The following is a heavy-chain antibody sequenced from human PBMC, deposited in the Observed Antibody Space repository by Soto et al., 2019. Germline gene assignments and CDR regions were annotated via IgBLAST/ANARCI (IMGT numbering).Heavy chain of an antibody. J-gene: IGHJ4*02. CDR1: GFTFDDYA. V-gene: IGHV3-9*01. CDR2: ISWNSGSI. D-gene: IGHD5-18*01. CDR3: AKGVVEDSYGSLDY. Sequence: EVQLVESGGGLVQPGRSLRLSCAASGFTFDDYAMHWVRQAPGKGLEWVSGISWNSGSIGYADSVKGRFTISRDNAKNSLYLQMNSLRAEDTALYYCAKGVVEDSYGSLDYWGQGSLVTVSA.